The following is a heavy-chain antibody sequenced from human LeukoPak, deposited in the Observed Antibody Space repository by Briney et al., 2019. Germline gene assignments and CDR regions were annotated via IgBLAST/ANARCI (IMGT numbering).Heavy chain of an antibody. V-gene: IGHV3-30-3*01. CDR1: GFTFSSYA. CDR3: AREGCSSTSCYPYYYYYGMDV. D-gene: IGHD2-2*01. CDR2: ISYDGSNK. Sequence: PGGSLRLSCAASGFTFSSYAMHWVRQAPGKGLEWVAVISYDGSNKYYADSVKGRFTISRDNSKNTLYLQMNSLRAEDTAVYYCAREGCSSTSCYPYYYYYGMDVWGQGTTVTVSS. J-gene: IGHJ6*02.